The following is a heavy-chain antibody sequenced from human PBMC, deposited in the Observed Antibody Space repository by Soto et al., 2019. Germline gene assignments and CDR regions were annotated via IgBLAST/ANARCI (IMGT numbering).Heavy chain of an antibody. CDR3: ARAFSYGSGGPDY. CDR2: LIPIFGTA. Sequence: QVQLVQSGAEVKKPGSSVKVSCKASGGTFSSYAISWVRQAPGQGLEWMGGLIPIFGTANYAQKFQGRVTITADESTSKAYMELSSLRSKGTAVYYCARAFSYGSGGPDYWGQGTLVTVSS. D-gene: IGHD3-10*01. J-gene: IGHJ4*02. V-gene: IGHV1-69*01. CDR1: GGTFSSYA.